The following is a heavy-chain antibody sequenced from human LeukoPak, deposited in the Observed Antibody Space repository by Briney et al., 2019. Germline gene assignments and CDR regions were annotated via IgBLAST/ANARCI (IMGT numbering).Heavy chain of an antibody. J-gene: IGHJ6*03. CDR3: ARGIAVAGTRPYYYYMDV. V-gene: IGHV1-2*02. CDR2: INPNSGGT. CDR1: GFTFSSYG. D-gene: IGHD6-19*01. Sequence: GGSLRLSCAASGFTFSSYGMHWVRQAPGQGLEWMGWINPNSGGTNYAQKFQGRVTMTRDTSISTAYMELSRLRSDDTAVYYCARGIAVAGTRPYYYYMDVWGKGTTVTISS.